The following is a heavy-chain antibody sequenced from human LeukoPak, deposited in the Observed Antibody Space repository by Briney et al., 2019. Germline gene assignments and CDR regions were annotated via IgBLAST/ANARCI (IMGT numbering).Heavy chain of an antibody. J-gene: IGHJ4*02. Sequence: PGGALRLSCAASGFTFSSYCLQWVRQVPGKGLEWVAVISYDGNNKHYADSTKGRFTISRDNSKNTLYLQMKRLSDEDTAVYYCAKDFREYSYRDPPDYWGQGTLVTVSS. V-gene: IGHV3-30*18. CDR2: ISYDGNNK. CDR1: GFTFSSYC. D-gene: IGHD5-18*01. CDR3: AKDFREYSYRDPPDY.